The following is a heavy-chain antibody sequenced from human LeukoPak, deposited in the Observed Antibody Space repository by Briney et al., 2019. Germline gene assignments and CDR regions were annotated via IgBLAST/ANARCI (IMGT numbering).Heavy chain of an antibody. CDR2: IIPIFGTA. J-gene: IGHJ1*01. D-gene: IGHD2-21*01. CDR1: GGTFSSYA. V-gene: IGHV1-69*05. Sequence: GASVKVSCKASGGTFSSYAISWVRQAPGQGLEWMGGIIPIFGTANYAQKFQGRVTITTDESTSTAYMELSSLRSEDTAVYYRATGTETAYCGGDCYSGRYFQHWGQGTLVTVSS. CDR3: ATGTETAYCGGDCYSGRYFQH.